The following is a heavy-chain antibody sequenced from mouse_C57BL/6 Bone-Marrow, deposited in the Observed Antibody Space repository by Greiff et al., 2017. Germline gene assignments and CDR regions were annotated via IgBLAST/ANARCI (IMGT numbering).Heavy chain of an antibody. J-gene: IGHJ3*01. D-gene: IGHD3-2*02. CDR1: GFNFKDDY. CDR3: TTCGQLRMGFAY. Sequence: DVKLQESGAELVRPGASVKLSCTASGFNFKDDYMHWVKQRPEQGLEWIGWIDPENGDTEYASKFQGKATITEDTSSNTAYLQLSNLTSEDTAVYYCTTCGQLRMGFAYWGQGTLVTVSA. CDR2: IDPENGDT. V-gene: IGHV14-4*01.